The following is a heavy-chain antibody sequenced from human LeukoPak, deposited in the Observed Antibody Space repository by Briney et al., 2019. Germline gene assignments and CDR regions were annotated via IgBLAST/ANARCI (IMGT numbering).Heavy chain of an antibody. Sequence: GGSLRLSCAASGFTFSTYSMNWVRQAPGKGLEWVSSISSSSTDIYYGDSVKGRFTISRDNAKNSLYLQMNSLGPEDTAVYYCARDPYSGNYGNYYYYYMDVWGKGTTVTISS. J-gene: IGHJ6*03. V-gene: IGHV3-21*01. CDR3: ARDPYSGNYGNYYYYYMDV. CDR1: GFTFSTYS. CDR2: ISSSSTDI. D-gene: IGHD1-26*01.